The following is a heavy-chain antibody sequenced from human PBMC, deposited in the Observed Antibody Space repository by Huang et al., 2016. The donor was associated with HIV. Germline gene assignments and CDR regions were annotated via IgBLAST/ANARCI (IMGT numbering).Heavy chain of an antibody. D-gene: IGHD3-22*01. V-gene: IGHV3-74*01. J-gene: IGHJ4*02. CDR2: IIRDASST. CDR3: ARDPRIQSWLNFFDY. CDR1: GFRISSYW. Sequence: EVQLVESGGGLVQPGGSLRLSCAASGFRISSYWMHWVRQAPGKGVVCVSRIIRDASSTSYADSVKGRFTISRDNAKNTLYLQMNSLRSEDTAVYYCARDPRIQSWLNFFDYWGQGTLVSVSS.